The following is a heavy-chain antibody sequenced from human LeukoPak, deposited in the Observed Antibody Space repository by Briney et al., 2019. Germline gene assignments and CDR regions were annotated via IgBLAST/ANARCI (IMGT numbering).Heavy chain of an antibody. CDR2: ISYDGSNK. CDR1: GFTFSRYG. CDR3: AKNGIVVVVPTNWFEP. V-gene: IGHV3-30*18. J-gene: IGHJ5*02. Sequence: PGGSLRLSCAASGFTFSRYGMHWVRQAPGKGLEWLAFISYDGSNKYYADSVKGRFIISRDNSKNTLYLQMNSLRAEDTAVYYCAKNGIVVVVPTNWFEPWGQGTLVTVSS. D-gene: IGHD2-15*01.